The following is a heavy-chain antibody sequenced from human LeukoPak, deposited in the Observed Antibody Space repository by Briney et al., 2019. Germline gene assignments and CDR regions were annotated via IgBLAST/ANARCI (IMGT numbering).Heavy chain of an antibody. D-gene: IGHD1-26*01. J-gene: IGHJ4*02. CDR1: GFISRDYP. CDR2: ISAGGGGI. Sequence: GGSLRLSCAASGFISRDYPMSWVRQTPGKGLEWVSSISAGGGGIYYADSVRGRFTVSRDDSKNTLYLQMNSLRVEDTALYYCAKESNGRRFDFDYWGQGTLATVSS. V-gene: IGHV3-23*01. CDR3: AKESNGRRFDFDY.